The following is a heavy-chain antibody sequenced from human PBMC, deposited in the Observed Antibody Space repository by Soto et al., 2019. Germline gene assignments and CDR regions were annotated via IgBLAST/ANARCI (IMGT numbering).Heavy chain of an antibody. Sequence: GGSLRLSCAASGFTFTSFAMSWVRQAPGKGLEWVSAISNNGAGTYSADSVKGRFTISRDNSKNTLYLQMNSLRAEDTAVYYCAKDHCSPTSCYFDYWGQGAPVTVS. J-gene: IGHJ4*02. CDR3: AKDHCSPTSCYFDY. CDR1: GFTFTSFA. D-gene: IGHD2-2*01. CDR2: ISNNGAGT. V-gene: IGHV3-23*01.